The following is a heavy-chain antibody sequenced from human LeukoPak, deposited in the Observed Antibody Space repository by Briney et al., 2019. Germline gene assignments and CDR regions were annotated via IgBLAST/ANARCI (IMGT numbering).Heavy chain of an antibody. CDR3: ARDRGYCSGGSCYSTYYYYYYMDV. V-gene: IGHV1-69*13. D-gene: IGHD2-15*01. J-gene: IGHJ6*03. CDR2: IIPIFGTA. Sequence: ASVKVSCKASGYSFTAYYMHWVRQAPGQGLEWMGGIIPIFGTANYAQKFQGRVTITADESTSTAYMELSSLRSEDTAVYYCARDRGYCSGGSCYSTYYYYYYMDVWGKGTTVTISS. CDR1: GYSFTAYY.